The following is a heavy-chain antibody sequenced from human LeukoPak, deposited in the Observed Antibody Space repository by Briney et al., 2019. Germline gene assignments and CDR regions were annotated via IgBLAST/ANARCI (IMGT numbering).Heavy chain of an antibody. Sequence: SETLSLTCTVSGGSISSSSYYWGWIRKPPGKGLEWIGSIYYSGSTYYNPSLKSRVTISVDSSKNQFSLKLTSVTAADTAVYYCARQAEILNWFDPWGQGTLVTVSS. CDR2: IYYSGST. D-gene: IGHD2/OR15-2a*01. J-gene: IGHJ5*02. V-gene: IGHV4-39*01. CDR1: GGSISSSSYY. CDR3: ARQAEILNWFDP.